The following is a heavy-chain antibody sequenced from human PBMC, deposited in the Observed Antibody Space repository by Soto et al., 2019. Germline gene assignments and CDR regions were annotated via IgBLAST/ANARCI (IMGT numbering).Heavy chain of an antibody. CDR1: GFTFSSYS. CDR2: ISSSSSTI. Sequence: EVQLVESGGGLVQPGGSLRLSCAASGFTFSSYSMNWVRQAPGKGLEWVSYISSSSSTIYYADSVKGRFTISRDNAKYSLYXXMXSPXDEDTAVYYCARDPRYWSGGSCYGVFYYYSYGMDVWGQGTTVTVSS. J-gene: IGHJ6*02. CDR3: ARDPRYWSGGSCYGVFYYYSYGMDV. D-gene: IGHD2-15*01. V-gene: IGHV3-48*02.